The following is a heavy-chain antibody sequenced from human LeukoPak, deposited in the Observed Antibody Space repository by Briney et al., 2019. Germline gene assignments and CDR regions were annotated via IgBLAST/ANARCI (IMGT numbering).Heavy chain of an antibody. Sequence: PGRSLRLSCAASGFTFSSYGMHWVRQAPGKGLEWVAVIWYDGSSEYYADSVKGRFTISRDNSKNTLYLQMNSLRAEDTAVYYWTKESGSGSYYYDYWGQGTLVTVSS. CDR1: GFTFSSYG. CDR2: IWYDGSSE. CDR3: TKESGSGSYYYDY. D-gene: IGHD3-10*01. J-gene: IGHJ4*02. V-gene: IGHV3-33*06.